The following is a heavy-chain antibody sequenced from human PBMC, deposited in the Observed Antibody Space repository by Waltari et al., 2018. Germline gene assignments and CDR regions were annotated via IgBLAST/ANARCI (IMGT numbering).Heavy chain of an antibody. D-gene: IGHD6-13*01. V-gene: IGHV3-74*01. CDR1: GFTFSRYW. CDR2: INSDGSDT. Sequence: EEQLVESGGGLIQPGESLRVSCAVSGFTFSRYWMNWVRHAPGTGLVWVARINSDGSDTSYADSVKGRFTISRDNAKNTVYLQMKSLRAEDTAVYYCARVARKTYSSPVPGRDYYYGMDVWGLGTTVTVSS. J-gene: IGHJ6*02. CDR3: ARVARKTYSSPVPGRDYYYGMDV.